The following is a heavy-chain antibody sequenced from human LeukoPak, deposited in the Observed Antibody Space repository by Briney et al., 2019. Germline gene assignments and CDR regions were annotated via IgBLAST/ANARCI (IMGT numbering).Heavy chain of an antibody. D-gene: IGHD3-16*01. J-gene: IGHJ2*01. Sequence: GGSLRLSCAVSGFTIDEYAMHWVRQAPGKGLEWVSGISWNSGRIGYADSVKGRFSISRDNAKNSLYLQMNSLRVEDTALYYCAKDILWGNGWQLGYFDLWGRGTLVTVSS. V-gene: IGHV3-9*01. CDR2: ISWNSGRI. CDR3: AKDILWGNGWQLGYFDL. CDR1: GFTIDEYA.